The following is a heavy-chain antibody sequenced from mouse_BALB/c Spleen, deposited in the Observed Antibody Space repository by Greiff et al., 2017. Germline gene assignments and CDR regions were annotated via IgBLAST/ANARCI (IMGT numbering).Heavy chain of an antibody. D-gene: IGHD2-1*01. J-gene: IGHJ3*01. CDR3: ARSGDGNSWFAD. CDR2: ISSGSSTI. CDR1: GFTFSSFG. Sequence: EVKLMESGGGLVQPGGSRKLSCAASGFTFSSFGMHWVRQAPEKGLEWVAYISSGSSTIYYADTVKGRFTISRDNPKNTLFLQMTSLRSEDTAMYYCARSGDGNSWFADWGQGTLVTVSA. V-gene: IGHV5-17*02.